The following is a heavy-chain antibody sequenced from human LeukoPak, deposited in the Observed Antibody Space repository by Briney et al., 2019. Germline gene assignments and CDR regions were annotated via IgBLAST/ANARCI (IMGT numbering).Heavy chain of an antibody. CDR2: ISGSGGST. Sequence: GGSLRLSCAASGFTFSSYAMSWVRQAPGKGLEWVSAISGSGGSTYYADSVKGRFTISRDNSKNTLYLQMNSLRAEDTAVYYCARDLYYGDYVNWFDPWGQGTLVTVSS. CDR1: GFTFSSYA. CDR3: ARDLYYGDYVNWFDP. J-gene: IGHJ5*02. D-gene: IGHD4-17*01. V-gene: IGHV3-23*01.